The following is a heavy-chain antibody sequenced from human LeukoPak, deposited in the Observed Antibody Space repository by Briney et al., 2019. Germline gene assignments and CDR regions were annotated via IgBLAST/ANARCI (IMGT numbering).Heavy chain of an antibody. J-gene: IGHJ4*02. D-gene: IGHD1-26*01. CDR1: GFTFSSIG. CDR3: VRASIEGATILDY. CDR2: IWYDGSSK. Sequence: GGSLRLSCTASGFTFSSIGMHWVRQTPGKGLEWVAGIWYDGSSKYYTDSVQGRFTISRDNDRNTLFLQMNSLRAQDTAVYYCVRASIEGATILDYWGQGTLVTVSS. V-gene: IGHV3-33*01.